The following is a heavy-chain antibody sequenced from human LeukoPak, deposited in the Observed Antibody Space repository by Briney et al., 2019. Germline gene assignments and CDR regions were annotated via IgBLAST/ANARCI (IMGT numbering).Heavy chain of an antibody. CDR2: IYTSGNT. J-gene: IGHJ4*02. Sequence: SETLSLTCTVSGGSISSSSYYWGWIRQPAGKGPEWIGHIYTSGNTNYNPSLKSRVTISLDTSKNQVSLKLSSVTAADTAMYYCATSATYSSTWYWGQGTLVTVSS. CDR1: GGSISSSSYY. CDR3: ATSATYSSTWY. V-gene: IGHV4-61*09. D-gene: IGHD6-13*01.